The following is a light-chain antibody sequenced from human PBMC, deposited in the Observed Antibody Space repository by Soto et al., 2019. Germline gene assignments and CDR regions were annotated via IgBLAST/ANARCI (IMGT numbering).Light chain of an antibody. CDR1: SSDVGGYNS. CDR2: DVT. CDR3: SSFTSSITYV. J-gene: IGLJ1*01. V-gene: IGLV2-14*01. Sequence: QSALTQPASVSGSPGQSITISCTGTSSDVGGYNSVSWYRQDPGKAPKLMIYDVTNRPSGVSNRFSGSKSGNTASLTISGLQAEDEADYYCSSFTSSITYVFGNGTKVTAL.